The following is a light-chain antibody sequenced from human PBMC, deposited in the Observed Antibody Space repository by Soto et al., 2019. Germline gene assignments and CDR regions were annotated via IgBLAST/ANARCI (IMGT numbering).Light chain of an antibody. CDR3: QQSYSTPWT. J-gene: IGKJ1*01. V-gene: IGKV1-39*01. Sequence: DIQMTQSPSSLSASVGDRVTVTCRASQTISSLLNWYQQKPGKAPKVLIYASSSLPSGVPSRFSGSGSGTDFILTITSLQPEDSATYYCQQSYSTPWTFGQGTKVEIK. CDR1: QTISSL. CDR2: ASS.